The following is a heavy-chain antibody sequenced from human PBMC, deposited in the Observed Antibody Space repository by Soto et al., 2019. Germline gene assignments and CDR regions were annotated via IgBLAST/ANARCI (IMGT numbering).Heavy chain of an antibody. D-gene: IGHD1-1*01. V-gene: IGHV1-69*13. CDR3: ASEILPGSFPRYNYYYYYGMDV. CDR2: IIPIFGTA. Sequence: SVKVSCKASGGTFSSYAISWVRQAPGQGLEWMGGIIPIFGTANYAQKFQGRVTITADASTSTAYMELSSLRSEDTAVYYCASEILPGSFPRYNYYYYYGMDVWGQGTTVTVSS. CDR1: GGTFSSYA. J-gene: IGHJ6*02.